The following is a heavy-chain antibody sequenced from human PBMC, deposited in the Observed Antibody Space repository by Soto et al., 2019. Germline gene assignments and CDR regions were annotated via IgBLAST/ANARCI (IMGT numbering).Heavy chain of an antibody. CDR1: GFTFSAFD. Sequence: EVQLVESGGGLVEPGGSLRLSCAASGFTFSAFDMHWVRQATGKGLELVASIGTQHDSYYPDSVKGRFTISRENAKNSLYLQMNSRRAGDTALYYWARQASYWHGGGGWFDPWGQGTLVTVSS. J-gene: IGHJ5*02. CDR2: IGTQHDS. V-gene: IGHV3-13*01. D-gene: IGHD2-8*02. CDR3: ARQASYWHGGGGWFDP.